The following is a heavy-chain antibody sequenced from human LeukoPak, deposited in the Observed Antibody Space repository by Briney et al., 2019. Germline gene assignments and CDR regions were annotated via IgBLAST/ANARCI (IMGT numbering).Heavy chain of an antibody. CDR3: ARADSSGYYYWGDAFDI. J-gene: IGHJ3*02. V-gene: IGHV4-59*01. D-gene: IGHD3-22*01. CDR2: IYYSGSA. Sequence: SETLSLTCTVSGGSISSYYWSWIRQPPGKGLEWIGYIYYSGSANYNPSLKSRVTISVDTSKNQFSLKLSSVTAADTAVYHCARADSSGYYYWGDAFDIWGQGTMVTVSS. CDR1: GGSISSYY.